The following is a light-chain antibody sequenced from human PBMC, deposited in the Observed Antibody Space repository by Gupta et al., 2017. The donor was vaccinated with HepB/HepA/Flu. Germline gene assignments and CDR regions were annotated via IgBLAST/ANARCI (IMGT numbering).Light chain of an antibody. V-gene: IGKV1-39*01. CDR2: SES. Sequence: EIQMPQSPSSLSASVAYRATITCLASHSISSNLNWYQQKPGKSPKRLIYSESSVQSGVPARFSGSGSGTDFTLTISSLQPEDFATYCCQQSDSPPFTFGPGTKVEIK. CDR1: HSISSN. CDR3: QQSDSPPFT. J-gene: IGKJ3*01.